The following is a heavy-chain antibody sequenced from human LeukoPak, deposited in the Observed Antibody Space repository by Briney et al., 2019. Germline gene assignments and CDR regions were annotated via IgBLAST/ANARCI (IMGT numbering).Heavy chain of an antibody. CDR1: GYTFTSYS. CDR3: AKGGKWDVTPFDY. CDR2: ISGGGST. D-gene: IGHD1-26*01. V-gene: IGHV3-23*01. J-gene: IGHJ4*02. Sequence: ASVKVSCKASGYTFTSYSMNWVRQAPGKGLEWVSTISGGGSTYYADSVKGRFTISRDNSKNTLYLQVNSLRAEDTAVYYCAKGGKWDVTPFDYWGQGTLVTVSS.